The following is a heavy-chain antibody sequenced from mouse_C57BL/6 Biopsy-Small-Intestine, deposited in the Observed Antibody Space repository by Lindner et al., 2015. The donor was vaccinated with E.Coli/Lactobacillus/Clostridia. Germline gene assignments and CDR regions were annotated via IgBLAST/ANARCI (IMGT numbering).Heavy chain of an antibody. D-gene: IGHD2-14*01. CDR1: GYTLTDLS. CDR2: FDPEEAET. V-gene: IGHV1-83*01. CDR3: STDTRFLMYDMDV. J-gene: IGHJ1*01. Sequence: SVKVSCKVSGYTLTDLSMHWVRQAPGKGLEWMGGFDPEEAETFYAQSFQGRLTITDDTSADTAYMELSSLTSEDTAVYYCSTDTRFLMYDMDVWGQGTTVTVSS.